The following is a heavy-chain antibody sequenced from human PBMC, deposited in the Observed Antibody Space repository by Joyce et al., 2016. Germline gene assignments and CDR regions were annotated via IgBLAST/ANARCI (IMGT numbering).Heavy chain of an antibody. CDR1: GDSVTSLF. CDR2: ISSTGST. Sequence: QVHLQESGPGLVKPSETLSLTCTVSGDSVTSLFWNWIRQPPGKGLEWVAHISSTGSTKYNPPVKSRATIALDAPRNQLSLKLTSVTAADTAIYYCARDGGYYFDYWGQGTLVAVSS. D-gene: IGHD3-16*01. CDR3: ARDGGYYFDY. V-gene: IGHV4-59*02. J-gene: IGHJ4*02.